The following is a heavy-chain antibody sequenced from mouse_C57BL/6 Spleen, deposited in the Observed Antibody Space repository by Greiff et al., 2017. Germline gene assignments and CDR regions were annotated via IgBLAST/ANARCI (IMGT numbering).Heavy chain of an antibody. CDR2: IDPENGDT. D-gene: IGHD2-1*01. Sequence: VQLQQSGAELVRPGASVTLSCTASGFNIKDDYMHWVKQRPEQGLEWIGWIDPENGDTEYASKFQGKATITADTSSNTAYLQLSSLTSEDTAVYYCTSGNFSYFDVWGTGTTVTVSS. J-gene: IGHJ1*03. CDR3: TSGNFSYFDV. CDR1: GFNIKDDY. V-gene: IGHV14-4*01.